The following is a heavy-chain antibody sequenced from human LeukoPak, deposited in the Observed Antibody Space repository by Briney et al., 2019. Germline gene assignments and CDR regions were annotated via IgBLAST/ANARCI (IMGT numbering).Heavy chain of an antibody. CDR3: ARGFYSSSDGYDWFDP. J-gene: IGHJ5*02. D-gene: IGHD6-13*01. CDR1: GYTFTSYG. V-gene: IGHV1-18*01. CDR2: ISAYNGNT. Sequence: GAPVKVSCKASGYTFTSYGISWVRRAPGQGLEWMGWISAYNGNTNYAQKLQGRVTMTRDTSTSTVYMDLSSLRSEDTAVYYCARGFYSSSDGYDWFDPWGQGTLVAVSS.